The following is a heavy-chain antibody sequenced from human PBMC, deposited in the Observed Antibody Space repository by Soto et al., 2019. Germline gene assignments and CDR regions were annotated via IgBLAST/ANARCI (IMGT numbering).Heavy chain of an antibody. CDR2: IIPIFGTA. CDR3: ARASSSSAPYDY. J-gene: IGHJ4*02. V-gene: IGHV1-69*13. CDR1: GGTFSSYA. Sequence: SVKVSCKASGGTFSSYAISWVRQAPGQGLEWMEGIIPIFGTANYAQKFQGRVTITADESTSTAYMELSSLRSEDTAVYYCARASSSSAPYDYWGQGTLVTVSS. D-gene: IGHD6-6*01.